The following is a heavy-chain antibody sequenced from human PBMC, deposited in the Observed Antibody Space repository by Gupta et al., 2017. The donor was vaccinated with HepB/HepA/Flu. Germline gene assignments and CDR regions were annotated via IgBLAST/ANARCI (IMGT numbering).Heavy chain of an antibody. CDR3: LRGGPGGY. J-gene: IGHJ4*02. V-gene: IGHV4-39*01. Sequence: QLQLQESAPGLVKPSATLSLTCSVSGGFISNYNYYWGWIRQPPGKGLEWIGGLYYNEKTYYIPSFKNRVNIIEDTSKNQFFLKLGSVTAADTAVYYCLRGGPGGYWGRGTLVTVSS. CDR1: GGFISNYNYY. D-gene: IGHD2-15*01. CDR2: LYYNEKT.